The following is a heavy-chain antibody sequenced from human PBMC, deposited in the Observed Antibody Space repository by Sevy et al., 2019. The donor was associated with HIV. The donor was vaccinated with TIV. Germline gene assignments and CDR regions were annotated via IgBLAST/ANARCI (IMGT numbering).Heavy chain of an antibody. CDR1: GYTLTELS. V-gene: IGHV1-24*01. CDR3: ATAAGSSWDFDY. J-gene: IGHJ4*02. CDR2: LDPEDGET. Sequence: ASVKVSCKVSGYTLTELSMHWVRQAPGKGLEWMGGLDPEDGETIYAQKFQGRVTMTEDTSTDTAYMELSSLRSEDTAVYYCATAAGSSWDFDYWGQGTLVTVSS. D-gene: IGHD6-13*01.